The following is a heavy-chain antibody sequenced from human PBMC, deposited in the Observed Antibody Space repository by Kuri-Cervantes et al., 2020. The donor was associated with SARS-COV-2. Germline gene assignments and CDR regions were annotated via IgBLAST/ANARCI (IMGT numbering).Heavy chain of an antibody. Sequence: SCKASGYTFTDYYMHWVRQAPGKGLEWVAAIGDDGSRKHYSDSLKGRFTISRDNSQNTVYLQMSTLRDDDTAVYYCAKEGSSGWYGGDWGQGALVTVSS. CDR3: AKEGSSGWYGGD. V-gene: IGHV3-30*18. CDR2: IGDDGSRK. CDR1: GYTFTDYY. J-gene: IGHJ4*02. D-gene: IGHD6-19*01.